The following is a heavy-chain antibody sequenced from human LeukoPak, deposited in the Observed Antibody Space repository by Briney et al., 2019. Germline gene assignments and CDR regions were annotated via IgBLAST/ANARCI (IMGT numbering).Heavy chain of an antibody. CDR1: GGSISSSSYY. J-gene: IGHJ4*02. V-gene: IGHV4-39*07. CDR2: IYYSGST. Sequence: SETLSLTCTVSGGSISSSSYYWDWIRQPPVKGLEGIGCIYYSGSTYYNPSVKSRVTITLDTSTNRFSLKVRSVTAADTAVYYCARDGGYSSGWSDFDYWGQGPLVTVSS. CDR3: ARDGGYSSGWSDFDY. D-gene: IGHD6-19*01.